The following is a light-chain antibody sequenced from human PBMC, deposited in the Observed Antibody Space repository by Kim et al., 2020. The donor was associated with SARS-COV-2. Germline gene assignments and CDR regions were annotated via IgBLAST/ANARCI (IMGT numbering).Light chain of an antibody. Sequence: LSPGETATPSCSAGQSVSIYIAWYQQKPGQAPRLLIYDASTRATGVPARFSGSGSGTDFSLTINGLEPEDFAVYYCQQRSNRPPTFGQGTKVDIK. V-gene: IGKV3-11*01. CDR3: QQRSNRPPT. J-gene: IGKJ1*01. CDR1: QSVSIY. CDR2: DAS.